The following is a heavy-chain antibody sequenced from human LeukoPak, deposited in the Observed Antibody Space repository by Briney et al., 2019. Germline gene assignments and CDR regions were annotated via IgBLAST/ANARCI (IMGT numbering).Heavy chain of an antibody. V-gene: IGHV3-30-3*01. J-gene: IGHJ4*02. Sequence: GGSLRLSCAASGFTFSDYAMHWVRQAPGKGLEWVAVILKDGSDKYYPGSVRGRFTISRDNSKNTIYLQMDSLRAEDTAIYYCARDYWWNYDYWGQGTLVTVSS. CDR2: ILKDGSDK. CDR3: ARDYWWNYDY. D-gene: IGHD1-7*01. CDR1: GFTFSDYA.